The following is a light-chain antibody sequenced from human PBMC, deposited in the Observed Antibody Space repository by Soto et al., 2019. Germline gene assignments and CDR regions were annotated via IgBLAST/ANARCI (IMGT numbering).Light chain of an antibody. Sequence: DIQMTQTPSSLSASVGDRVTISCRASQGISNYLAWYQQKPGTVPKLLIYAASTLQSGVPSRFSGSGSGTDFTLTISSLQTEDVATYYCQKYNSAPWTFGQGTKVEIK. CDR3: QKYNSAPWT. V-gene: IGKV1-27*01. J-gene: IGKJ1*01. CDR2: AAS. CDR1: QGISNY.